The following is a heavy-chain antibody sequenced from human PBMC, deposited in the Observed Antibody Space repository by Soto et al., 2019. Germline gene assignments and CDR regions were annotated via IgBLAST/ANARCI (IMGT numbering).Heavy chain of an antibody. CDR1: GGSISDISYC. V-gene: IGHV4-39*01. J-gene: IGHJ5*02. Sequence: SETLSLTCTVSGGSISDISYCWGWIRQPPGKGLQWIGCMFYSGATYYNPSLKNRVTLSVDTSNNEFSLKLVSVTAPDTAVYYCARHKSGSDWLDPWGQGTLVTSPQ. D-gene: IGHD2-15*01. CDR2: MFYSGAT. CDR3: ARHKSGSDWLDP.